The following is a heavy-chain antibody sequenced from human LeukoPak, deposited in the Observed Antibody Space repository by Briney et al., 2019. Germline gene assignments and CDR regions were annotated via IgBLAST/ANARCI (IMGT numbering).Heavy chain of an antibody. CDR2: ISGSGGST. J-gene: IGHJ5*02. Sequence: PGGSLRLSCAASGFTFSSFAMSWVRQAPGKGLEWVSAISGSGGSTHYTDSVKGRFTISRDNSKNTLYLQMNSLRAEDTAVYYCARDPARVVDNWFNPWGQGTLVTVSS. CDR1: GFTFSSFA. CDR3: ARDPARVVDNWFNP. V-gene: IGHV3-23*01. D-gene: IGHD3-3*01.